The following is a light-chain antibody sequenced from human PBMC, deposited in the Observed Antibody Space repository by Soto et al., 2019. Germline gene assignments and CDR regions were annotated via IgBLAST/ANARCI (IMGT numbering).Light chain of an antibody. J-gene: IGKJ2*01. CDR2: GAS. V-gene: IGKV3-20*01. Sequence: EIVLTQSPGTLSLSPGERTTLSCRASQSVSSSYLAWYQQKPGQAPRLLIYGASTRASGIPDRFSGSGSGTEFGHTISILVPEDFVVYYCQQYGSSPQTFSHWIKLEIK. CDR3: QQYGSSPQT. CDR1: QSVSSSY.